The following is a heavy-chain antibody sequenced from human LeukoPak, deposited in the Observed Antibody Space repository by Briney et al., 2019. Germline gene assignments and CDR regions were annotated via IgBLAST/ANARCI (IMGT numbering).Heavy chain of an antibody. CDR1: GGSISSSSYY. V-gene: IGHV4-39*07. CDR2: IYYSGST. J-gene: IGHJ4*02. Sequence: SETLSLTCTVSGGSISSSSYYWGWIRQPPGKGLEWIGSIYYSGSTYYNPSLKSRVTISVDTSKNQFSLKLSSVTAADTAVYYCGFGESSYYFDYWGQGTLVTVSS. CDR3: GFGESSYYFDY. D-gene: IGHD3-10*01.